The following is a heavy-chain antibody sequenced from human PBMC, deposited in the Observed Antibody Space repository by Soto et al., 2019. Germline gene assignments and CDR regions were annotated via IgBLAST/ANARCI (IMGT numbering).Heavy chain of an antibody. V-gene: IGHV3-30-3*01. J-gene: IGHJ6*02. CDR1: GFTFSTYA. Sequence: GGSLRLCCAASGFTFSTYAMHWVRQAPGKGLEWVAVISYDGSNKYYADSVKGRFTISRDNSKNTLYLQMNSLRAEDTAVYYCAASAGREGDYCYRQDVWAQRTSVTGSS. CDR3: AASAGREGDYCYRQDV. CDR2: ISYDGSNK. D-gene: IGHD2-15*01.